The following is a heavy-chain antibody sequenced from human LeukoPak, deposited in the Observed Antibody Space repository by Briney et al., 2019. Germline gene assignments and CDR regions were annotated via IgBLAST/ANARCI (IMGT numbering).Heavy chain of an antibody. V-gene: IGHV3-30*14. J-gene: IGHJ6*03. CDR2: ISYDGSNK. CDR1: GFTFRNAW. CDR3: ARDDGSSSRFSNYYMDV. Sequence: PGGSLRLSCAASGFTFRNAWMNWVRQAPGKGLEWVAVISYDGSNKYYADSVKGRFTISRDNSKNTLYLQMNSLRAEDTAVYYCARDDGSSSRFSNYYMDVWGKGTTVTVSS. D-gene: IGHD6-6*01.